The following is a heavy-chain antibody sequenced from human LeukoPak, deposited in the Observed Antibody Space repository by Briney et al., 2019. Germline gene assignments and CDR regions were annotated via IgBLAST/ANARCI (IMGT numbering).Heavy chain of an antibody. Sequence: GESLRLSCAASGFTFSRYWMSWVRQAPGKGLEWVANIKQDGSEKYYVDSVKGRFTISRDNAKNSLYLQMNSLRAEDTAVYYCARAIAVAGSYYYYMDVWGKGTTVTVSS. CDR2: IKQDGSEK. J-gene: IGHJ6*03. CDR3: ARAIAVAGSYYYYMDV. CDR1: GFTFSRYW. V-gene: IGHV3-7*04. D-gene: IGHD6-19*01.